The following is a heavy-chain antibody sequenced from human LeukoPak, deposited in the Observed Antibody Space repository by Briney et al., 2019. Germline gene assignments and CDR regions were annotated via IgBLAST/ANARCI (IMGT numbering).Heavy chain of an antibody. CDR1: GGFISSNY. V-gene: IGHV4-4*07. Sequence: SETLSLTCRLSGGFISSNYWGWIRQPAGKGLQWIGRTHTSGSTNYNPSLKNRIAMSVDTSKTQFSLELISVTAADTAVYYCGRVPPGVSASDGYFDLWGRGTLVTVSS. D-gene: IGHD2-8*01. J-gene: IGHJ2*01. CDR3: GRVPPGVSASDGYFDL. CDR2: THTSGST.